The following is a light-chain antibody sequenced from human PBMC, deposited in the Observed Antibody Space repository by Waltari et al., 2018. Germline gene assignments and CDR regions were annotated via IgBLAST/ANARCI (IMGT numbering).Light chain of an antibody. CDR3: QQYYSTGGT. J-gene: IGKJ1*01. CDR2: WAS. V-gene: IGKV4-1*01. CDR1: QSVLYSSNNKNY. Sequence: DIVMTQSPDSLAVSLGERATINCKSSQSVLYSSNNKNYLAWYQQKPGQPPKLLIYWASTRESGVPDRFSDSGSGTDFTLTISSLQAEDVAVYYCQQYYSTGGTFGQGTKVEIK.